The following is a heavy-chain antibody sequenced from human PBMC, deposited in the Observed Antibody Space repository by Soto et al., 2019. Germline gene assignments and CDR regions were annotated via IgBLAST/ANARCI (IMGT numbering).Heavy chain of an antibody. CDR3: ARDRALPLLYGMDV. D-gene: IGHD3-16*02. V-gene: IGHV1-46*01. CDR2: INPSGGST. Sequence: QVQLVQSGAEVKKPGASVKVSCKASGYTFTSYYMYWVRQAPGQGLEWMGIINPSGGSTSYAQKFQGGVTMTRDTSTSTVYMELSSLRYEDTAVYYCARDRALPLLYGMDVWGQGTTVTVSS. J-gene: IGHJ6*02. CDR1: GYTFTSYY.